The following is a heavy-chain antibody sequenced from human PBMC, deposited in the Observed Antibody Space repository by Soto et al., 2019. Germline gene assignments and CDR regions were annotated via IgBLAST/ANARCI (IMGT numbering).Heavy chain of an antibody. D-gene: IGHD2-2*01. CDR1: GGTFSSYA. J-gene: IGHJ4*02. CDR2: IIPIFGTA. V-gene: IGHV1-69*12. CDR3: ARDPGYCIRTSCHELSYYFDS. Sequence: QVQLVQSGAEVKKPGSSVKVSCKASGGTFSSYAISGVRQSPGQGLEWMGGIIPIFGTANYAQKFQGRVTITADESTSTAYMELSSLRSEDTAVYYCARDPGYCIRTSCHELSYYFDSCGQGTLVTVSS.